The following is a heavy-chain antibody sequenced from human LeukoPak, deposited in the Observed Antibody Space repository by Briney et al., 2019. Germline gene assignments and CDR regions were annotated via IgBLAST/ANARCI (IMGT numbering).Heavy chain of an antibody. CDR2: IYYSGST. D-gene: IGHD6-13*01. CDR3: ARDTGGSSEPEGC. J-gene: IGHJ4*02. V-gene: IGHV4-59*12. Sequence: SETLSLTCTVSGGSISSYYWSWIRQPPGKGLDWIGYIYYSGSTNYNPSLKSRVTISVDTSKNQFSLKLSSVTAADTAVYYCARDTGGSSEPEGCWGQGTLVTVSS. CDR1: GGSISSYY.